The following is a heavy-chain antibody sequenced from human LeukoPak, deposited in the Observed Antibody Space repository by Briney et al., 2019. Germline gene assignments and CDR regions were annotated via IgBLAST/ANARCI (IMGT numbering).Heavy chain of an antibody. CDR3: ASPYYYGSGRGKGGYFDY. J-gene: IGHJ4*02. V-gene: IGHV3-30-3*01. Sequence: GGSLRLSCAASGFTFSSYAMHWVRRAPGKGLEWVAVISYDGSNKYYADSVKGRFTISRDNSKNTLYLQMNSLRAEDTAVYYCASPYYYGSGRGKGGYFDYWGQGTLVTVSS. CDR1: GFTFSSYA. CDR2: ISYDGSNK. D-gene: IGHD3-10*01.